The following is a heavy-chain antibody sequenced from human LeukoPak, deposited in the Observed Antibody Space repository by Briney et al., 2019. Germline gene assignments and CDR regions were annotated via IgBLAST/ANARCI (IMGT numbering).Heavy chain of an antibody. J-gene: IGHJ6*02. CDR3: ARVRVGMDV. CDR1: GGSISGYY. V-gene: IGHV4-59*01. CDR2: IYYSGST. Sequence: SETLSLTCTVSGGSISGYYWSWIRQPPGKGLEWIGYIYYSGSTNYNPSLKSRVTISVDASKNQFSLKLSSVTAADTAVYYCARVRVGMDVWGQGTTVTVSS.